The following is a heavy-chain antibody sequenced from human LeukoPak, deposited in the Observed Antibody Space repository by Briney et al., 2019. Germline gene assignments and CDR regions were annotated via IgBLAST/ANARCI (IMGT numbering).Heavy chain of an antibody. CDR2: IYHSGST. Sequence: PSQTLSLTCTVSGGSISSGGYYWSWIRQPPGKGLEWIGYIYHSGSTYYNPSLKSRVTISVDRSKNQFSLKLSSVTAADTAVYYCAREAPGIAAAASNWFDPWGQGTLVTVSS. V-gene: IGHV4-30-2*01. D-gene: IGHD6-13*01. J-gene: IGHJ5*02. CDR3: AREAPGIAAAASNWFDP. CDR1: GGSISSGGYY.